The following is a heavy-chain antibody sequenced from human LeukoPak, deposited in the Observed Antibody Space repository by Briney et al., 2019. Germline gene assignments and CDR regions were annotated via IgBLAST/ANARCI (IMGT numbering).Heavy chain of an antibody. CDR3: AREPTYYYGSGSYHPDYGMDV. CDR2: INHSGST. Sequence: SETLSLTCAVYGGSFSGYYWSWIRQPPGKGLEWIGEINHSGSTNYNPSLKSRVTISVDRSKNQFSLQLNSVTPEDTAVYYCAREPTYYYGSGSYHPDYGMDVWGQGTTVTVSS. V-gene: IGHV4-34*01. J-gene: IGHJ6*02. CDR1: GGSFSGYY. D-gene: IGHD3-10*01.